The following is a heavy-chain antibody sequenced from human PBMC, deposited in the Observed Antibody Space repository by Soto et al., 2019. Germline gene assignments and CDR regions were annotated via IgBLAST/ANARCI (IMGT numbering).Heavy chain of an antibody. V-gene: IGHV4-39*01. D-gene: IGHD3-10*01. Sequence: KPSETLSLTCTVSGGSISSSSYYWGWIRQPPGKGLEWIGSIYYSGSTYYNPSLKSRVTISVDTSKNQFSLKLSSVTAADTAVYYCARQRINMVRGKYYFDYWGQGTLVTVSS. CDR2: IYYSGST. CDR1: GGSISSSSYY. CDR3: ARQRINMVRGKYYFDY. J-gene: IGHJ4*02.